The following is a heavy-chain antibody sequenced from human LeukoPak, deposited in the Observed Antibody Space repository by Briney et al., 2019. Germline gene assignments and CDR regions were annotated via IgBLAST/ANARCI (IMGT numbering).Heavy chain of an antibody. V-gene: IGHV1-2*02. D-gene: IGHD6-19*01. CDR3: ARLGAVPGGHYNWFDP. Sequence: GASVKVSCKASGYTFTGYYMHWVRQAPGQGLEWMGWINPNSGGTNYAQKFQGRVTMTRDTSISTAYMELSRLRSDDTAVYYCARLGAVPGGHYNWFDPWGQGTLVTVSS. J-gene: IGHJ5*02. CDR1: GYTFTGYY. CDR2: INPNSGGT.